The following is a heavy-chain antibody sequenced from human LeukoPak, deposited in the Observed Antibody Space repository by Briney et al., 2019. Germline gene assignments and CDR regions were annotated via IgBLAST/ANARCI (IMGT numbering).Heavy chain of an antibody. CDR3: TRHQGAGGSGVDY. CDR2: IRSKVNNYAT. Sequence: GGSLRHSCAASGFTFSGSAMHWVRQASGKGLEWVGRIRSKVNNYATAYAASVKGRFTISRDDSKNTAYLQLNSLETEDTAVYYCTRHQGAGGSGVDYWGQGTLVTVSS. V-gene: IGHV3-73*01. D-gene: IGHD2-15*01. CDR1: GFTFSGSA. J-gene: IGHJ4*02.